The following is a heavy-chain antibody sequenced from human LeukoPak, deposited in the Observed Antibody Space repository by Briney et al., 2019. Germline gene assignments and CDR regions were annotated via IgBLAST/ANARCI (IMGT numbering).Heavy chain of an antibody. Sequence: GASVKVSCKASGGTFSSYAISWVRQAPGQGLEWMGGIIPIFGTANYAQKFQGRVTITADKYTSTAYMELSSLRSEDTAVYYCARYPLHCSGGSCPFDSWGQGTLVTVSS. CDR2: IIPIFGTA. J-gene: IGHJ4*02. CDR3: ARYPLHCSGGSCPFDS. D-gene: IGHD2-15*01. CDR1: GGTFSSYA. V-gene: IGHV1-69*06.